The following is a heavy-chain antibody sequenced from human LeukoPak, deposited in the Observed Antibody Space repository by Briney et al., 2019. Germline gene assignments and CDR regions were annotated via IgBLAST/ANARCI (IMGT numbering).Heavy chain of an antibody. J-gene: IGHJ4*02. V-gene: IGHV3-7*01. CDR3: ARECLPDYGGSYCCD. CDR2: IKQDGSET. D-gene: IGHD1-26*01. Sequence: GGSLRLSCAASGFTFTTYWMTWVRQAPGKGLEWVANIKQDGSETHYADSVRGRFTISRDNAKNSLFLQMSSLIVDDTAVYYCARECLPDYGGSYCCDWSQGILVTVSS. CDR1: GFTFTTYW.